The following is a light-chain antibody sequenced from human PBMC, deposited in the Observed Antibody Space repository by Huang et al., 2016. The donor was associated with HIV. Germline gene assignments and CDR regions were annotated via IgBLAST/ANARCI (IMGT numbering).Light chain of an antibody. CDR1: QDIKNY. Sequence: DIQMTQYPSSLSASVGDRVTITCRASQDIKNYLAWYQQKAGQVPKLLIYAASSLQSGVPSRFRGSGSGTDFTLSIISLQPEDVAIYYCQKYDSVPRTFGQGTKVDIK. J-gene: IGKJ1*01. CDR3: QKYDSVPRT. V-gene: IGKV1-27*01. CDR2: AAS.